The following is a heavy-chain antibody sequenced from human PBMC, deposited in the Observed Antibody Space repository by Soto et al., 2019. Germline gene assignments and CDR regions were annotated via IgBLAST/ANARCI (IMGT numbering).Heavy chain of an antibody. J-gene: IGHJ4*02. CDR1: GFTFSSYD. V-gene: IGHV3-13*01. Sequence: GGSLRLSCAASGFTFSSYDMHWVRQATGKGLEWVSAIGTAGDTYYPGSVKGRFTISRENAKNSLYLQMNSLRAEDTAVYYCARADYGDRAFDYRGQGTLVTVSS. D-gene: IGHD4-17*01. CDR3: ARADYGDRAFDY. CDR2: IGTAGDT.